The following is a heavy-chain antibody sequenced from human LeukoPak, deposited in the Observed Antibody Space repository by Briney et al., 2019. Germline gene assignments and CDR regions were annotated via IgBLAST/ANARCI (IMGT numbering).Heavy chain of an antibody. CDR1: GFTFGSYV. CDR2: ISGDGGT. J-gene: IGHJ4*02. Sequence: GGSLRLSCAASGFTFGSYVISWVRQAPGKGPEWVSAISGDGGTYYADSVKGRFTISRDNSKNTLYLQMNSLGGEDTALYYCARYCGAASCYSGFDYWGQGTLVTVAS. CDR3: ARYCGAASCYSGFDY. V-gene: IGHV3-23*01. D-gene: IGHD2-15*01.